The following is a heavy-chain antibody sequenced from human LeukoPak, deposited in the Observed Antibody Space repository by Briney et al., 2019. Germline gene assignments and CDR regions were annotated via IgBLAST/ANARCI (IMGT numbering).Heavy chain of an antibody. V-gene: IGHV4-31*03. CDR3: ARDCPYYYDSSAKGAFDI. CDR2: IYYSGST. D-gene: IGHD3-22*01. J-gene: IGHJ3*02. CDR1: GGSIGSGGYY. Sequence: SQTLSLTCTVSGGSIGSGGYYWSWIRQHPGKGLEWIGYIYYSGSTYYNPSLKSRVTISVDTSKNQFSLKLSSVTAADTAVYYCARDCPYYYDSSAKGAFDIWGQGTMVTVSS.